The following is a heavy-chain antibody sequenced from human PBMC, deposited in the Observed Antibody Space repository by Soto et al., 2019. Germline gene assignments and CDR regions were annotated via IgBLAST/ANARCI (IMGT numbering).Heavy chain of an antibody. V-gene: IGHV3-23*01. D-gene: IGHD1-7*01. CDR2: ISGSGGST. Sequence: EAQLLESGGGLVQPGGSLRLSCAASGFTFSSYAMSWVRQAPGKGLEWVSSISGSGGSTYYADSVMRRFIISRDNSKNTLFLQMNSLRAEDTAVYYCAKGPPARSGNYYMDYWGQGTLVTVSS. J-gene: IGHJ4*02. CDR3: AKGPPARSGNYYMDY. CDR1: GFTFSSYA.